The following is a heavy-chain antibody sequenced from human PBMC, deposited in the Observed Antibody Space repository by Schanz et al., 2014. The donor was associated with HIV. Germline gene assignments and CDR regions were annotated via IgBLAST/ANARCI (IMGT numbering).Heavy chain of an antibody. Sequence: EMQLVESGGGLVQPGGALTLSCAASGFSFSDYWMHWVRQVPGKGLLWVSRMNNDVSSRLYADSVKGRFTISRDNAKNTLYLQMNSLRDEDTAVYYCARGQDIVVVTADFDIWGQGTMVTVSS. V-gene: IGHV3-74*01. CDR1: GFSFSDYW. CDR2: MNNDVSSR. D-gene: IGHD2-21*02. J-gene: IGHJ3*02. CDR3: ARGQDIVVVTADFDI.